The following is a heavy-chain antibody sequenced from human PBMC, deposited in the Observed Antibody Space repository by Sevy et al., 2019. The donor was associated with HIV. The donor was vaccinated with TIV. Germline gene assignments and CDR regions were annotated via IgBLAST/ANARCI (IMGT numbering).Heavy chain of an antibody. Sequence: ASVKVSCKASGDTFTNNYIHWVRQAPGHGLEWMGMVDPSAGNTPYAQKFQGRVTMTRDTSTSILYMDLSSLRSEDTAVYYCGRADPDQHFDSWGQGTLVTVSS. V-gene: IGHV1-46*01. CDR1: GDTFTNNY. CDR3: GRADPDQHFDS. CDR2: VDPSAGNT. J-gene: IGHJ4*02.